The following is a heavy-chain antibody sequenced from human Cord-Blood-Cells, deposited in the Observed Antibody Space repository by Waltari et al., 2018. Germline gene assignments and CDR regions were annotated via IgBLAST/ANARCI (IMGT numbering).Heavy chain of an antibody. J-gene: IGHJ5*02. CDR1: GGTFSSYA. Sequence: QVQLVQSGAEVKKPGSSVKVSCKASGGTFSSYAISWVRQAPGQGLEWMGGNNPIFSTANYAQKFQGRVTIAAEKSTSTAYMELISLRSEDTAVYYCAREMSRSSSSWFDPWGQGTLVTVSS. D-gene: IGHD6-6*01. CDR2: NNPIFSTA. CDR3: AREMSRSSSSWFDP. V-gene: IGHV1-69*06.